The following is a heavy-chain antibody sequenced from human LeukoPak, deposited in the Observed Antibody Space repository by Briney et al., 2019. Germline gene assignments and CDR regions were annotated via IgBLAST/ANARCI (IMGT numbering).Heavy chain of an antibody. D-gene: IGHD6-13*01. CDR2: ISYDGSNK. CDR1: GFTFSSYG. Sequence: GRSLRLSCAASGFTFSSYGMHWVRQAPGKGLEWVAVISYDGSNKYYADSVKGRFTISRDNSKNTLYLRMNSLRAEDTAVYYCARRLRSSWYKLPSQIDYWGQGTLVTVSS. V-gene: IGHV3-30*03. CDR3: ARRLRSSWYKLPSQIDY. J-gene: IGHJ4*02.